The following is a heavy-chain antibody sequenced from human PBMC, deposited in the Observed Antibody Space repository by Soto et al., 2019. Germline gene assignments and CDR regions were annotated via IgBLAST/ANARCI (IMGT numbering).Heavy chain of an antibody. CDR1: GGTFSSYA. D-gene: IGHD3-22*01. J-gene: IGHJ4*02. Sequence: SVKVSCKASGGTFSSYAISWVRQAPGQGLEWMGGIIPIFGTANYAQKFQGRVTITADESTSTAYMELSSLRSEDTAVYYCARMDSSYPANFDYWGQGTLVTVSS. CDR2: IIPIFGTA. V-gene: IGHV1-69*13. CDR3: ARMDSSYPANFDY.